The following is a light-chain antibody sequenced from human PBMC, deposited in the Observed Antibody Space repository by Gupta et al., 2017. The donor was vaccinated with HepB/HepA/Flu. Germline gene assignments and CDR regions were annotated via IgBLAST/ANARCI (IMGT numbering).Light chain of an antibody. Sequence: SSELTQDPAVSLALRQTVRITCQEVSLRRYYASWYQQKPGHATLLIIYDRNNRPSGLPDRLSGCNSGGKASVTITGGQAEDEAYYYCNSLDISSNLLVFGGGTKLTVL. J-gene: IGLJ2*01. CDR3: NSLDISSNLLV. CDR2: DRN. CDR1: SLRRYY. V-gene: IGLV3-19*01.